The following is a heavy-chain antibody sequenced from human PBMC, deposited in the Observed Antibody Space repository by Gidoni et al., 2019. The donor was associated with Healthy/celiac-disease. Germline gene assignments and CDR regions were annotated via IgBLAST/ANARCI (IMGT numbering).Heavy chain of an antibody. D-gene: IGHD3-22*01. V-gene: IGHV4-61*02. CDR3: ASVYYYDSSGYYAFDY. CDR1: GGSISSGSYY. J-gene: IGHJ4*02. CDR2: IYTRGST. Sequence: QVQLQESGPGLVTPSQTLSLTCTVSGGSISSGSYYWSWIRQPAGKGLEWIGRIYTRGSTNYNPSLKSRVTISVDTSKNQFSLKLSSVTAADTAVYYCASVYYYDSSGYYAFDYWGQGTLVTVSS.